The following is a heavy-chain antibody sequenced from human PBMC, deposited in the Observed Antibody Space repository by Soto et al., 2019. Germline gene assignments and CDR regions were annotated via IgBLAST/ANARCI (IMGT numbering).Heavy chain of an antibody. J-gene: IGHJ4*02. D-gene: IGHD3-22*01. CDR2: INAGNGNT. V-gene: IGHV1-3*01. Sequence: GASVKVSCKASGYTFTSYAMHWVRQAPGQRLEWMGWINAGNGNTKYSQKFQGRVTITRDTSASTAYMELSSLRSDDTAVYYCARTTYYYDSSGPPDDYWGQGTLVTVSS. CDR3: ARTTYYYDSSGPPDDY. CDR1: GYTFTSYA.